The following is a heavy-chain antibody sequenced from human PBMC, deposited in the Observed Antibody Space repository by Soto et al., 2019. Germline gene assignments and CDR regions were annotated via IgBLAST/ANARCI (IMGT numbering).Heavy chain of an antibody. Sequence: QVQLVQSGAEVKKPGSSVKVSCKASGGTFSSYTISWVRQAPGQGLEWMGRIIPILGIANYAQKFQGRVTITANKSTSTAYMELSSLRSEDTAVYYCASPQTSGYEGVVAATDDAFDIWGQGTMVTVSS. V-gene: IGHV1-69*02. CDR3: ASPQTSGYEGVVAATDDAFDI. D-gene: IGHD2-15*01. CDR2: IIPILGIA. CDR1: GGTFSSYT. J-gene: IGHJ3*02.